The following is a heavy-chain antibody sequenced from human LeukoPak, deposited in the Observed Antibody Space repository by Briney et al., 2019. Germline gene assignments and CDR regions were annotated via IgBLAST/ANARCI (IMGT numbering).Heavy chain of an antibody. D-gene: IGHD2-15*01. J-gene: IGHJ4*02. CDR3: AREGHCSGGSCYGGFDY. CDR2: MNPNSGNT. Sequence: ASVKVSCKASGYTFTSYDINWVRQATGQGLEWMGWMNPNSGNTGYAQKFQGRVTMTRNTSISTAYMELSSLRSEDTAVYYCAREGHCSGGSCYGGFDYWGQGTLVTVSS. CDR1: GYTFTSYD. V-gene: IGHV1-8*01.